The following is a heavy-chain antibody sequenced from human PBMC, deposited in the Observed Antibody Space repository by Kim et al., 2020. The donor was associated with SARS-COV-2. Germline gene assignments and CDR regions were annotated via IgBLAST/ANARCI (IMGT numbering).Heavy chain of an antibody. CDR2: IKEDGTEK. D-gene: IGHD2-15*01. Sequence: GGSLRLSCVVSGFNFTTNWMSWVRQAPGKGLEWVAKIKEDGTEKYYGYSVEGRFTISRDNAKNSLYLQMNSLSAEDTAVYYCARDRRYSLDYWGQGTLVTVSS. CDR1: GFNFTTNW. CDR3: ARDRRYSLDY. J-gene: IGHJ4*02. V-gene: IGHV3-7*01.